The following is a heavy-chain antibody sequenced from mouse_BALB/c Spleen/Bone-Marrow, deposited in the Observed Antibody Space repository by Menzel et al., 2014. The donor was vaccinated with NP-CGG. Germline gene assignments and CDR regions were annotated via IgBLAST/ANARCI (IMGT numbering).Heavy chain of an antibody. CDR3: ARQGYYGYSDY. D-gene: IGHD1-2*01. CDR2: INPDSSTI. CDR1: GFDFSSYW. Sequence: EVQLQESGGGLVQPGGSLKLSCAASGFDFSSYWMSWVRQAPGKGLEWIGEINPDSSTINYTPSLKDKFIISRDNAKNTLYLQMRKVRSEDTALYYCARQGYYGYSDYWGQGTPLTVSS. J-gene: IGHJ2*01. V-gene: IGHV4-1*02.